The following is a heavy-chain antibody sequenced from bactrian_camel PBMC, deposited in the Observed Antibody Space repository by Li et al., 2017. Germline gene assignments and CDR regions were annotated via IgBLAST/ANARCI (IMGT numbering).Heavy chain of an antibody. CDR1: GFPFGSYY. V-gene: IGHV3S10*01. CDR3: NAGIPVVLARCKFME. J-gene: IGHJ4*01. D-gene: IGHD7*01. CDR2: IHSDGST. Sequence: QLESGGDLVPPGGSLTLSCAASGFPFGSYYMSWVRQAPGKGLEWVSTIHSDGSTYYTDPVKGRFTISQDVAKNTIYLQMNDLKPEDTAMYSCNAGIPVVLARCKFMEWGQGTQVTVS.